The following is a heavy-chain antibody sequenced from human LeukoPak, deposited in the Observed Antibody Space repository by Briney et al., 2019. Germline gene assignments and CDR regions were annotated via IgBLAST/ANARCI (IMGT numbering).Heavy chain of an antibody. CDR3: ARVWDVTGYFDY. V-gene: IGHV4-59*01. CDR2: IYYSGST. CDR1: GGSISSYY. Sequence: SETLSLTCTVSGGSISSYYWSWIRQPPGKGLEWIGYIYYSGSTNYNPSLKSRVTISVDTSKNQFSLKLSSVTAADTAVYYCARVWDVTGYFDYWGQGTLVNVSS. J-gene: IGHJ4*02. D-gene: IGHD3-9*01.